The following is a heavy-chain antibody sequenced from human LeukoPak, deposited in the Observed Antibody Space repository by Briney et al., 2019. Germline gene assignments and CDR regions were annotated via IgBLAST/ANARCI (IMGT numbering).Heavy chain of an antibody. J-gene: IGHJ6*02. CDR3: ARDDTIFGVVSDYYYGMDV. V-gene: IGHV3-74*01. CDR2: INSDGSSA. Sequence: GGSLRLSCAASGFTFNNYWMHWVRQAPGKGLVWVSGINSDGSSATYADSVKGRFTISRDNAKNTLYLEMNSLRAEDMAVYYCARDDTIFGVVSDYYYGMDVWGQGTTVTVSS. D-gene: IGHD3-3*01. CDR1: GFTFNNYW.